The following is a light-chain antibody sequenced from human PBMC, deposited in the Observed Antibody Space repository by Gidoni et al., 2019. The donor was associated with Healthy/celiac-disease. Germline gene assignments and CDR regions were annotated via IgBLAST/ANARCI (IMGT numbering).Light chain of an antibody. J-gene: IGKJ2*01. V-gene: IGKV3-11*01. Sequence: EIVLTQSPATLSLSPGERATLSCRASQSVSSYLAWSQQKPRQAPSLLIDYASNRATGIPARFSGSGAGTDVTLTISSLVPEDVAVYYCHQRSDWPPYTFGQGTKLEIK. CDR1: QSVSSY. CDR3: HQRSDWPPYT. CDR2: YAS.